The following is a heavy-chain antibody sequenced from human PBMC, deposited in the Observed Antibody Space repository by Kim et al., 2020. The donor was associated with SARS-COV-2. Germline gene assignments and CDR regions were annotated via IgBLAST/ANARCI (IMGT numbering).Heavy chain of an antibody. V-gene: IGHV4-39*01. Sequence: SETLSLTCTVSGGSISSSSYYWGWIRQPPGKGLEWIGSIYYSGSTYYNPSLKSRVTISVDTSKNQFSLKLSSVTAADTAVYYCARSYSYGFLVDWGQGTLVTVSS. CDR2: IYYSGST. D-gene: IGHD5-18*01. CDR3: ARSYSYGFLVD. CDR1: GGSISSSSYY. J-gene: IGHJ4*02.